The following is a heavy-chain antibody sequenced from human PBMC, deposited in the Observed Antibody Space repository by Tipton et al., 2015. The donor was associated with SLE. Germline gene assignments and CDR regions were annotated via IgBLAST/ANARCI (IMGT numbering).Heavy chain of an antibody. V-gene: IGHV4-39*07. CDR3: AREYSSSSGAFDI. CDR1: GGSISSSSYY. D-gene: IGHD6-13*01. Sequence: TLSLTCTVSGGSISSSSYYWGWIRQPPGKVLEWIGSIYYSGSTYYNPSLKSRVTISVDTSKNHFSLKLSSVTAADTAVYYCAREYSSSSGAFDIWGQGTMVTVSS. CDR2: IYYSGST. J-gene: IGHJ3*02.